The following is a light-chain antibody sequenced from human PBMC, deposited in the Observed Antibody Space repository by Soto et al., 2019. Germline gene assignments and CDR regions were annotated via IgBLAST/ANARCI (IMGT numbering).Light chain of an antibody. CDR1: SSNIGAGYD. CDR3: QSYDSSLSGYV. J-gene: IGLJ1*01. Sequence: QSVLTQPPSVSGASGQRVTISCTGSSSNIGAGYDVHWYQQLPGTAPKLLIYGNSNRPSGVPDRFSGSKSGTSASLAITGLQAEDEADYCCQSYDSSLSGYVFGTGTKVTVL. V-gene: IGLV1-40*01. CDR2: GNS.